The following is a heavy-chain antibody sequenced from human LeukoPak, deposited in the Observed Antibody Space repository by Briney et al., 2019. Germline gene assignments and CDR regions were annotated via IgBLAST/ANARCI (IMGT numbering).Heavy chain of an antibody. CDR1: GGSFSGYY. CDR3: ARGATYYYGSGSYYTD. Sequence: PSETLSLTCAVYGGSFSGYYWSWIRQPPGKGLEWIGEINHSGSTNYNPSLKSRVTISVDTSKNQFSLKLSSVTAADTAVYYCARGATYYYGSGSYYTDWGQGTLVTVSS. CDR2: INHSGST. V-gene: IGHV4-34*01. D-gene: IGHD3-10*01. J-gene: IGHJ4*02.